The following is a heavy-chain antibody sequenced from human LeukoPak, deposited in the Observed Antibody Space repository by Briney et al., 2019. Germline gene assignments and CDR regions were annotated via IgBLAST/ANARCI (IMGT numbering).Heavy chain of an antibody. Sequence: PWRSLRLSCAAYGFTFSSYAMHWVRQAPGKGLEWVAVISYDGSNKYYADSVKGLFTNSRDNSKNPLYLQMNSLRAEDTAVYYCARDLGQYYFDYWGQGTLVTVSS. CDR3: ARDLGQYYFDY. CDR2: ISYDGSNK. D-gene: IGHD4-11*01. V-gene: IGHV3-30*04. CDR1: GFTFSSYA. J-gene: IGHJ4*02.